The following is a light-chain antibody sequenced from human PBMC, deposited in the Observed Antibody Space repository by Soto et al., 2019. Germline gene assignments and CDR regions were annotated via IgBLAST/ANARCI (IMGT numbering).Light chain of an antibody. Sequence: QSVLTQPPSVSAAPGQQVTISCSGRSSNIGNNYVSWYQQLPGTAPKLLIYDNSKRPSGIPDRFSGSKSGTSATLGITGLQTGDEADYYCGTWDGSLSAGVFGGGTKVTVL. CDR2: DNS. CDR1: SSNIGNNY. J-gene: IGLJ2*01. V-gene: IGLV1-51*01. CDR3: GTWDGSLSAGV.